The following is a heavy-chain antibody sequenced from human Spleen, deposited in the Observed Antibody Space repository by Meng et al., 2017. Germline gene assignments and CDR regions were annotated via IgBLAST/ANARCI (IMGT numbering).Heavy chain of an antibody. J-gene: IGHJ4*02. Sequence: AHVVECGAWVKQPGASVKVSCDASAYTLSSDGFSWVRQAPGQGLEWLGWINTYNGKTDYAHKFQDRVTLTTDTFTNTAYMELRSLRSDDTAVYYCATRGNPYLNCWGQGTLVTVSS. CDR1: AYTLSSDG. V-gene: IGHV1-18*01. CDR3: ATRGNPYLNC. CDR2: INTYNGKT.